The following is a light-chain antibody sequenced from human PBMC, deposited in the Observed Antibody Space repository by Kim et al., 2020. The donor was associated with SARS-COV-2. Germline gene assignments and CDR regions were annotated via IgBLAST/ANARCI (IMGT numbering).Light chain of an antibody. V-gene: IGLV1-40*01. CDR3: QSYDSSLSAVL. CDR2: GNF. Sequence: QLVLTQAPSVSGAPGQRVTISCTGSSSNIGSGYDVHWYQQLPGTAPKLLIYGNFNRPSGVPDRFSGSKSGTSASLAITGLQTEDEADYYCQSYDSSLSAVLFGGGTQLTVL. J-gene: IGLJ2*01. CDR1: SSNIGSGYD.